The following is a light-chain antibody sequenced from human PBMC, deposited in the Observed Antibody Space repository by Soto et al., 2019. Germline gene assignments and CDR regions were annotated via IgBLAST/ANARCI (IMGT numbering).Light chain of an antibody. CDR2: GAS. J-gene: IGKJ5*01. V-gene: IGKV3D-15*01. Sequence: EIVMTQSPATLSVSPGERATLSCRASQSIISNLAWYQQKPGQAPRLLIYGASSRATGIPARFSGRGSGTDFTPTSSSLQSEEFEIYYCQQYNNWPITVGQGTRLEIK. CDR1: QSIISN. CDR3: QQYNNWPIT.